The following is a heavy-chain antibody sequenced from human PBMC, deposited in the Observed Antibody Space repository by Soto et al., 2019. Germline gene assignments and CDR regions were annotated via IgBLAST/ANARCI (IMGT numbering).Heavy chain of an antibody. J-gene: IGHJ5*02. D-gene: IGHD5-12*01. Sequence: QVQLQQWGAGLLKPSETLSLTCAVYVGSFSGYYWSWIRQPPGKGLEWIGEINHSGSTNYNPSFKSRVTISVDTSKNQFSLKLSSVTAADTAVYYCARGTIVATTWGLDPWGQGTLVTVSS. CDR2: INHSGST. CDR3: ARGTIVATTWGLDP. V-gene: IGHV4-34*01. CDR1: VGSFSGYY.